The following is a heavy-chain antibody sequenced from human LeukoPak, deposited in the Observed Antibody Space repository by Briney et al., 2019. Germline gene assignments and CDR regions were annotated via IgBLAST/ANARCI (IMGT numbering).Heavy chain of an antibody. CDR1: GGTFSSYA. J-gene: IGHJ4*02. V-gene: IGHV1-69*04. Sequence: SVKVSCKASGGTFSSYAISWVRQAPGQGLEWMGRIIPILGIANYAQKFQGRVTITADKSTSTAHMELSSLRSEDTAVYYCARARNNYDSSGFSALDYWGQGTLVTVSS. CDR3: ARARNNYDSSGFSALDY. CDR2: IIPILGIA. D-gene: IGHD3-22*01.